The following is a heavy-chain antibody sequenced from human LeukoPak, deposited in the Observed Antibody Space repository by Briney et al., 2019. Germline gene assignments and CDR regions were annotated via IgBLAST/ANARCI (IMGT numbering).Heavy chain of an antibody. D-gene: IGHD2-21*01. CDR1: GFSFTSYA. CDR2: ISNSGAGT. Sequence: GGSLRLSCAASGFSFTSYAMSWVRQAPGKGLEWVSAISNSGAGTFYADSAKGRFTISRDNSQNTLYLQMNSLRAEDTAVYYCITPLPYSAQGGQGTLVTVSS. J-gene: IGHJ4*02. CDR3: ITPLPYSAQ. V-gene: IGHV3-23*01.